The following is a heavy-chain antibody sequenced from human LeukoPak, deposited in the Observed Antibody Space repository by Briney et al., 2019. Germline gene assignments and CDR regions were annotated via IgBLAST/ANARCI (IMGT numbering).Heavy chain of an antibody. D-gene: IGHD3-22*01. CDR1: GGSISSYY. CDR2: IYHSGST. J-gene: IGHJ4*02. Sequence: SETLSLTCTDSGGSISSYYWSWIRQPPGKGLEWIREIYHSGSTNYNPSLKSRVTISVDKSKNQFSLKLSSVTAADTAVYYCARQESSGYYSPFDYWGQGTLVTVSS. V-gene: IGHV4-59*12. CDR3: ARQESSGYYSPFDY.